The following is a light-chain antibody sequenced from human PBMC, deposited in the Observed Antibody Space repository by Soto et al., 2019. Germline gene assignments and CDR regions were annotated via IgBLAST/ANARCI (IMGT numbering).Light chain of an antibody. CDR1: QCVSSSY. Sequence: IVLTHSPCTLSFSAGQRATLYGSSTQCVSSSYLAWYQQKPGQAPRLLIYDTSTRATGIPARFSGSGSGTEFTLTISSLQSEDFAVYYCQQRSNWPPLTFGGGTKVDIK. CDR3: QQRSNWPPLT. V-gene: IGKV3D-20*02. CDR2: DTS. J-gene: IGKJ4*01.